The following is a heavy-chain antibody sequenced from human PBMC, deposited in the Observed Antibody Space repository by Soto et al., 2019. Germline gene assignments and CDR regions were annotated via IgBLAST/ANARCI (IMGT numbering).Heavy chain of an antibody. V-gene: IGHV3-48*02. CDR2: ISSSSSTI. Sequence: GGSLRLSCAASGFTFSSYSMNWVRQAPGKGLEWVSYISSSSSTIYYADSVKGRFTISRDNAKNSLYLQMNSLRDEDTAVYYCAREYYDILTGPDRIFDYWGQGTLVTVSS. CDR1: GFTFSSYS. D-gene: IGHD3-9*01. J-gene: IGHJ4*02. CDR3: AREYYDILTGPDRIFDY.